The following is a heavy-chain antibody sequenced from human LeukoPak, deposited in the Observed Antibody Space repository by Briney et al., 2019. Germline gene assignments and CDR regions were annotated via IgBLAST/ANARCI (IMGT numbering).Heavy chain of an antibody. V-gene: IGHV1-69*13. CDR2: IIPIFGTS. Sequence: ASVTVSCKASGGTFSSYAISWVRQAPGQGLEWMGGIIPIFGTSNYAQKFQGRVTITADESTSTAYMELSSLRSEDTAVYYCARYYSGWYYFDYWGQGTLVTVSS. CDR3: ARYYSGWYYFDY. D-gene: IGHD6-19*01. CDR1: GGTFSSYA. J-gene: IGHJ4*02.